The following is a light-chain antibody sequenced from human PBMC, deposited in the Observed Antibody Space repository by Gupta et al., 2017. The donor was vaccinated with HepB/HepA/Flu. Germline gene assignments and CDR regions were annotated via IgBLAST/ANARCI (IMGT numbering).Light chain of an antibody. V-gene: IGKV3-11*01. CDR2: YAS. J-gene: IGKJ5*01. Sequence: TVLTQSPGTLSLSPGERATLYCRASRSVSNNLAWYQQRPGQAPRLLIYYASNRATGIPARFSGAKSGTDFTLTISTLEPEDFAVYYCQQQANFGQGTRLEIK. CDR1: RSVSNN. CDR3: QQQAN.